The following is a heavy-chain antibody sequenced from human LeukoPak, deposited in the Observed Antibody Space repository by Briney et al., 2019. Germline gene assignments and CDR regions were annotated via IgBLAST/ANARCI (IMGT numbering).Heavy chain of an antibody. J-gene: IGHJ4*02. Sequence: GGSLRLSCAASGFTFSSYAMSTVRQAPVKGLTCISAISGSGGSTYCADSVKGRFTISRDNSKNTLYLQMNSLRAEDTAVYYCAKVGVATIRDFDYWGQGTLVTVSS. D-gene: IGHD5-12*01. V-gene: IGHV3-23*01. CDR1: GFTFSSYA. CDR3: AKVGVATIRDFDY. CDR2: ISGSGGST.